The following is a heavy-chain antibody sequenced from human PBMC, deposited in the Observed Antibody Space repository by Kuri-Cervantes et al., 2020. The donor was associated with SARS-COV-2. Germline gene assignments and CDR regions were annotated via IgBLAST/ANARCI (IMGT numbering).Heavy chain of an antibody. CDR1: GFTFSSYA. Sequence: GESLKISCAASGFTFSSYAMSWVRQAPGKGLEWVSAISGSGGSTYYADSAKGRFTISRDNSKNTLYLQMNSLRAEDTAVYYCARQAGRITIFGVVTRTGRDYFDYWGQGTLVTVSS. D-gene: IGHD3-3*01. J-gene: IGHJ4*02. V-gene: IGHV3-23*01. CDR2: ISGSGGST. CDR3: ARQAGRITIFGVVTRTGRDYFDY.